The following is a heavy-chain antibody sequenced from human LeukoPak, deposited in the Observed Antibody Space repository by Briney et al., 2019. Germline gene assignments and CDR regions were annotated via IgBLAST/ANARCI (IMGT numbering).Heavy chain of an antibody. CDR3: ARDDGSGSYYSDY. D-gene: IGHD3-10*01. J-gene: IGHJ4*02. Sequence: GGSLRLSCAASGFTFSSYAMHWVRQAPGKGLEWVAVISYDGSNKYYADSVKGRFTISRDNSENTLYLQMNSLRAEDTAVYYCARDDGSGSYYSDYWGQGTLVTVSS. CDR2: ISYDGSNK. CDR1: GFTFSSYA. V-gene: IGHV3-30*14.